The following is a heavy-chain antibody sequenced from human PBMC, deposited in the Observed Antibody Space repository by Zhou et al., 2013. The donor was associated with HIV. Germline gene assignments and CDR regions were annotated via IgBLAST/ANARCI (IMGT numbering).Heavy chain of an antibody. CDR3: ASVWCSGGRCYPWDSED. V-gene: IGHV1-46*01. CDR1: GYSFTSYD. D-gene: IGHD2-15*01. CDR2: INPSGGST. J-gene: IGHJ4*02. Sequence: QVQLVQSGAEVKKPGASVKVSCKASGYSFTSYDINWVRQATGQGLEWMGIINPSGGSTSYAQKFQGRVTMTRDTSTSTAYMELRSLRLDDTAVYFCASVWCSGGRCYPWDSEDWGQGTLVIVSS.